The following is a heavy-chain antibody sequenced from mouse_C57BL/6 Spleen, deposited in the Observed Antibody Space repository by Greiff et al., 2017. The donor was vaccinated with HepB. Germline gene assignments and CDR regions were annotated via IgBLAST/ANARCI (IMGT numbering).Heavy chain of an antibody. D-gene: IGHD4-1*01. CDR1: GFTFSNYW. J-gene: IGHJ3*01. V-gene: IGHV6-3*01. CDR3: TVLKLGRGFAY. CDR2: IRLKSDNYAT. Sequence: EVKVIQSGGGLVQPGGSMKLSCVASGFTFSNYWMNWVRQSPEKGLEWVAQIRLKSDNYATHYAESVKGRFTISRDDSKSSVYLQMNNLRAEDTGIYYCTVLKLGRGFAYWGQGTLVTVSA.